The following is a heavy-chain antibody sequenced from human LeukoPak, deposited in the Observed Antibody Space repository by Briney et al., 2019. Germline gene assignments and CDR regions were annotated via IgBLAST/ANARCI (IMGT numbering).Heavy chain of an antibody. J-gene: IGHJ3*02. Sequence: GGSLRLSCAASGFTFISCSMNWVRQAPGKGLEWVSSISSSSGYIYYADSVKGRFTISRDNAKNSLYQQMNSLRAEDTAVYYCARKLLIRPRDAFDIWGQGTMVTVSS. V-gene: IGHV3-21*01. D-gene: IGHD2-15*01. CDR2: ISSSSGYI. CDR3: ARKLLIRPRDAFDI. CDR1: GFTFISCS.